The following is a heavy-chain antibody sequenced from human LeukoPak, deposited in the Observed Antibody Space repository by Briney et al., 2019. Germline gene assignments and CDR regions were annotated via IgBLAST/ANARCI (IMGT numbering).Heavy chain of an antibody. CDR2: IFADDLT. CDR1: GFSVSDPY. J-gene: IGHJ4*02. D-gene: IGHD2/OR15-2a*01. CDR3: ARGAMSTFARFDS. V-gene: IGHV3-53*01. Sequence: GGSLRLSCVVSGFSVSDPYMSWVRQAPGKGLQWLSVIFADDLTYYEDSVKGRFTISRDRSQNTLYLQMNSLRAEDTAVYYCARGAMSTFARFDSWGQGTLVSVSS.